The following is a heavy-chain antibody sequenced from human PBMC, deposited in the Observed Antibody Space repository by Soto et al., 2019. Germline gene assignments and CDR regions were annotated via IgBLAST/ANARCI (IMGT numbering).Heavy chain of an antibody. CDR2: INSNRKTK. V-gene: IGHV3-64*04. CDR1: GFIFSSFG. Sequence: GGSLRLSCAASGFIFSSFGMHWVRQAPGKGLEYVSYINSNRKTKNYANSVKGRFTISRDNAKNTLYLQMNSLRAEDTAVYYCARASSSFDYWGQGTLVTVSS. D-gene: IGHD6-13*01. J-gene: IGHJ4*02. CDR3: ARASSSFDY.